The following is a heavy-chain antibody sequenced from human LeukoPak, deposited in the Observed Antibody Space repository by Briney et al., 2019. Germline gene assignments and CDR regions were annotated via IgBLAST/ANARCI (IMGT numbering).Heavy chain of an antibody. D-gene: IGHD5-24*01. V-gene: IGHV1-69*01. CDR1: GGTFSSYA. J-gene: IGHJ4*02. CDR2: IIPIFGTA. CDR3: ARYLGSRDGYNPPNLFDN. Sequence: ASVKVSCKASGGTFSSYAISWVRQAPGQGLEWMGGIIPIFGTANYAQKFQGRVTITADESTSTAYMELSSLRSEDTAVYYCARYLGSRDGYNPPNLFDNWGQGTLVTVSS.